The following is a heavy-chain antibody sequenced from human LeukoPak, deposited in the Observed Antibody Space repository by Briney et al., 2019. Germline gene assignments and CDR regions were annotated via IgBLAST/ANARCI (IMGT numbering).Heavy chain of an antibody. D-gene: IGHD1-26*01. Sequence: GGSLRLSCAASGFAFSSYAMSWVRQAPGKGLEWVSAISGSGGSTYYADSVKGRFTISRDNSKNTLYLQMNSLRAEDTAVYYCATARGATVYYFDYWGQGTLVTVSS. CDR3: ATARGATVYYFDY. CDR1: GFAFSSYA. V-gene: IGHV3-23*01. J-gene: IGHJ4*02. CDR2: ISGSGGST.